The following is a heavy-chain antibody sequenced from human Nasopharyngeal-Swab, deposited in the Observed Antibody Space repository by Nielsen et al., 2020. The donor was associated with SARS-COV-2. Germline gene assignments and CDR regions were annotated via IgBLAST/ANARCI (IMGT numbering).Heavy chain of an antibody. Sequence: GESLKISCAASGFTFSNYAMHWVRQAPGKGLEWVAAMSYDGNSKYYADSVKGRFTISRDNSEDTVYLQMNSLRAEDTALYHCARPLSRDSTWTTEANWFDPWGQGTLVTVSS. CDR3: ARPLSRDSTWTTEANWFDP. D-gene: IGHD6-13*01. J-gene: IGHJ5*02. V-gene: IGHV3-30-3*01. CDR2: MSYDGNSK. CDR1: GFTFSNYA.